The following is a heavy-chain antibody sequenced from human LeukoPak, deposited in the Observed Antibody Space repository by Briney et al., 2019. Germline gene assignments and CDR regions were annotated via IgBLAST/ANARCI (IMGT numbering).Heavy chain of an antibody. Sequence: SSETLSLTCTVSGGSISSYYWSWIRQPPGKGLEWIGYIYTSGSTNYNPSLKSRVTISLDTSTNQFSLRLSSVTAADTAVYYCARNTAMDYYYYYMDVWGTGTTVTVSS. D-gene: IGHD5-18*01. CDR2: IYTSGST. CDR3: ARNTAMDYYYYYMDV. CDR1: GGSISSYY. V-gene: IGHV4-4*09. J-gene: IGHJ6*03.